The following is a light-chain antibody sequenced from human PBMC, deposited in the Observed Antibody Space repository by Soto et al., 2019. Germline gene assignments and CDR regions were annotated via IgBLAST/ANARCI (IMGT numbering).Light chain of an antibody. V-gene: IGKV1-5*03. CDR3: QQYNSYSPT. CDR2: KAS. J-gene: IGKJ1*01. CDR1: QSISGW. Sequence: DIQMTQSPSILSASVGDSVTITCRASQSISGWLAWYQQKPGKAPKLLISKASTLESGVPSRFSGSGSGTEFTLTISSLQPDDFATYYCQQYNSYSPTFGQGTKVEI.